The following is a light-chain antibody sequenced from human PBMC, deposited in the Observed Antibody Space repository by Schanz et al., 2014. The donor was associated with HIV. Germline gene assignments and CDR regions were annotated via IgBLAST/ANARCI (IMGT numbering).Light chain of an antibody. V-gene: IGKV1-17*02. Sequence: DIQMTQSPSSLSASVGDRVTITCRASQSISSYLNWYQQKPGKAPKLLIYAASSLQSGVPSRFSGSGSGTEFSLTISNLQPEDFATYYCLQHNSYPWTFGQGTKVEIK. CDR3: LQHNSYPWT. CDR1: QSISSY. J-gene: IGKJ1*01. CDR2: AAS.